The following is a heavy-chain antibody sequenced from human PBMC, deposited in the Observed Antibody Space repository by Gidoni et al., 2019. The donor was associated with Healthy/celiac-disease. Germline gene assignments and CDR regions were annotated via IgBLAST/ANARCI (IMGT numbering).Heavy chain of an antibody. V-gene: IGHV3-23*01. CDR1: GFTFSSYA. CDR2: ISGSGGST. D-gene: IGHD6-19*01. Sequence: EVQLLESGGGLVQPGWSLRLSCAASGFTFSSYAMSWVRQAPGKGLEWVSAISGSGGSTYYADSVKGRFTISRDNSKNTLYLQMNSLRAEDTAVYYCATTGYSSGWYSSDYWGQGTLVTVSS. J-gene: IGHJ4*02. CDR3: ATTGYSSGWYSSDY.